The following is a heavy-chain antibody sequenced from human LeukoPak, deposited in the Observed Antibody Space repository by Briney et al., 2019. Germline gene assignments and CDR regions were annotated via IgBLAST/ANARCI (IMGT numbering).Heavy chain of an antibody. D-gene: IGHD1-1*01. CDR2: INPDESST. CDR3: ARGGLEPVDY. Sequence: AGGSLRLSCAAPGFTFSTYWMHWVRQAPGKGLVWVSRINPDESSTSYADSVKGRFTISRDNAKNTLYLQLSSLRDDDTAVYYCARGGLEPVDYWGQGTLVTVSS. CDR1: GFTFSTYW. J-gene: IGHJ4*02. V-gene: IGHV3-74*01.